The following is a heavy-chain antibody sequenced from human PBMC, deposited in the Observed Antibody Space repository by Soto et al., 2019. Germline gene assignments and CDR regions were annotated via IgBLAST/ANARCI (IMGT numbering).Heavy chain of an antibody. V-gene: IGHV4-39*01. CDR3: ARRLYYDSSGFEGGGMDV. D-gene: IGHD3-22*01. CDR2: IYYSGST. J-gene: IGHJ6*02. Sequence: SETLSLTCTVSGDSISSGRYYLSWIRQHPGKGLEWIGCIYYSGSTYYNPSLKSRVTISVDTSKNQFSLKLSSVTAADTAVYYCARRLYYDSSGFEGGGMDVWGQGTTVTVSS. CDR1: GDSISSGRYY.